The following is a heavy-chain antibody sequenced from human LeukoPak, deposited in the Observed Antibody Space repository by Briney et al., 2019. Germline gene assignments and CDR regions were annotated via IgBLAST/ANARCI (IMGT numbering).Heavy chain of an antibody. D-gene: IGHD3-10*01. CDR2: INPNSGGT. CDR3: ARDRHRKDYGSGSYYLSWFDP. J-gene: IGHJ5*02. CDR1: GYTFTGYY. Sequence: ASVTVSCKASGYTFTGYYMHWVRQAPGQGLEWMGWINPNSGGTNYAQKFQGRVTMTRDTSISTAYMELSRLRSDDTAVYYCARDRHRKDYGSGSYYLSWFDPWGQGTLVTVSS. V-gene: IGHV1-2*02.